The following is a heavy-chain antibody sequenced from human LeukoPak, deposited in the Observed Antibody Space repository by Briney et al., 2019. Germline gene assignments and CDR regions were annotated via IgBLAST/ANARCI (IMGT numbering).Heavy chain of an antibody. CDR2: INPNSGNT. J-gene: IGHJ4*02. D-gene: IGHD6-25*01. Sequence: ASVKVSCKASGYTFTSNDIHWVRQATGQGLEWMGWINPNSGNTGYAQKFQGRVTMTRSTSLSTAYMELNRLRSDDTAVYYCATGVSARGYYFDYWGQGILVTVSS. CDR3: ATGVSARGYYFDY. CDR1: GYTFTSND. V-gene: IGHV1-8*01.